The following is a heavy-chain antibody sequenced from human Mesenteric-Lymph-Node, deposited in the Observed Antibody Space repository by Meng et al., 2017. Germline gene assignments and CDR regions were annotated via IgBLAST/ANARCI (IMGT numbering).Heavy chain of an antibody. V-gene: IGHV1-18*01. Sequence: VELVQFGAEVKKPGASVSVSVQASGYPFTRDGISWVRQAPGQGLEWMGRINPNSGGTNYAQKVQGRVTMTTDTSTSTAYMELRGLRSDDTAVYYCARVEVGITSGDYWGQGTLVTVSS. J-gene: IGHJ4*02. CDR3: ARVEVGITSGDY. CDR2: INPNSGGT. D-gene: IGHD1-26*01. CDR1: GYPFTRDG.